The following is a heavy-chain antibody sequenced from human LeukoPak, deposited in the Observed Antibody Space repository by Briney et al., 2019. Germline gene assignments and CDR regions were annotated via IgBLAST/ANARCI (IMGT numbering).Heavy chain of an antibody. Sequence: GGSLRLSCAASGFTVSSNYMSWVRQAPGKGLEWVSVIYSGGTTYYADSVKGRFTISRDNSKNMVYLQMNSLRAEDTALYYCAREGYSSGWNYYFDYWGQGTLVTVSS. CDR3: AREGYSSGWNYYFDY. D-gene: IGHD6-19*01. CDR1: GFTVSSNY. J-gene: IGHJ4*02. V-gene: IGHV3-66*01. CDR2: IYSGGTT.